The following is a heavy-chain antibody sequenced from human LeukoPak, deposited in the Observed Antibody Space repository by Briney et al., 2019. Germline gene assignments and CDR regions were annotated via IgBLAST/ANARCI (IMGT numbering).Heavy chain of an antibody. CDR1: GGSFSGYY. CDR3: ASHSGYDFSYFDY. J-gene: IGHJ4*02. CDR2: IYYSGST. D-gene: IGHD5-12*01. Sequence: PSETLSLTCAVYGGSFSGYYWSWIRQPPGKGLEWTGYIYYSGSTNYNPSLKSRVTISVDTSKNQFSLELSSVTAADTAVYYCASHSGYDFSYFDYWGQGTLVTVSS. V-gene: IGHV4-59*01.